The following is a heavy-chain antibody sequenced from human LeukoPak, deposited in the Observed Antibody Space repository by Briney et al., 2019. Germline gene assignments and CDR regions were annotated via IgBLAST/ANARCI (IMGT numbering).Heavy chain of an antibody. CDR3: AREYPASFDY. V-gene: IGHV3-74*01. Sequence: GGSLRLSCAASGFTFSSYWMHWVRQAPGEGLGWVSRINSDGTSTSYADSVKGRFTISRDNAKNTLYLQMNSLRAEDTAVYYCAREYPASFDYWGQGTLVTVSS. CDR1: GFTFSSYW. J-gene: IGHJ4*02. CDR2: INSDGTST.